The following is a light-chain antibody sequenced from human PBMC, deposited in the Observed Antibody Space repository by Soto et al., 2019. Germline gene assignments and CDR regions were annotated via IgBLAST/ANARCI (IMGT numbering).Light chain of an antibody. J-gene: IGKJ2*01. CDR2: DSS. CDR1: QSVSSY. V-gene: IGKV3-11*01. Sequence: EIVLTQSPATLSLSPGERATLSCRASQSVSSYLGWYQQKPGQAPRLLIYDSSNRATGIPARFSGSGSGTDFTLIISSLEPEDFAVYYCQQRSDWPYTFGQGTKLEIK. CDR3: QQRSDWPYT.